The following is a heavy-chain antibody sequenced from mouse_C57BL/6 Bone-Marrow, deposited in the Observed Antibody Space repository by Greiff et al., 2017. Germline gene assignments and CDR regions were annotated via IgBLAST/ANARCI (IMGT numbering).Heavy chain of an antibody. V-gene: IGHV1-62-2*01. CDR3: ARHEERRGYDGYRFAY. J-gene: IGHJ3*01. Sequence: GAELVKPGASVKLSCKASGYTFTEYTIHWVKQRSGQGLEWIGWFYPGSGSIKYNEKFKDKATLTADKSSSTVYMELSRLTSEDSAVYFCARHEERRGYDGYRFAYWGQGTLVTVSA. CDR1: GYTFTEYT. D-gene: IGHD2-3*01. CDR2: FYPGSGSI.